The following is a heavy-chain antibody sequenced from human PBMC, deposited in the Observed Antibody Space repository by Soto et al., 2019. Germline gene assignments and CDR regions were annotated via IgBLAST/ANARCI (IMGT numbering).Heavy chain of an antibody. V-gene: IGHV4-61*05. Sequence: SETLSLTCTVSGGSISSSSYYWGWIRQPPGKGLEWIGYIYYSGSTNYNPSLKSRVTISVDTSKNQFSLRLSSVTAADTAVYYCARGQRFSDWFDPWGQGTLVTASA. D-gene: IGHD3-3*01. CDR3: ARGQRFSDWFDP. CDR2: IYYSGST. J-gene: IGHJ5*02. CDR1: GGSISSSSYY.